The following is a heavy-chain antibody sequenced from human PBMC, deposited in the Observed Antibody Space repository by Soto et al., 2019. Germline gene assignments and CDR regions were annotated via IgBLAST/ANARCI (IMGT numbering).Heavy chain of an antibody. Sequence: DVQVLESGGGLVQPGGSLRLSCAASGFSFSNFGMSWVRQPPGKGLEWVSGIGSGGDTYYADSVKGRFTISRDNAKNTVYLQMSSLRAEDTAVYYCAKGAWGGVCDYWGHGTLVTASS. CDR2: IGSGGDT. CDR1: GFSFSNFG. J-gene: IGHJ4*01. D-gene: IGHD3-16*01. V-gene: IGHV3-23*01. CDR3: AKGAWGGVCDY.